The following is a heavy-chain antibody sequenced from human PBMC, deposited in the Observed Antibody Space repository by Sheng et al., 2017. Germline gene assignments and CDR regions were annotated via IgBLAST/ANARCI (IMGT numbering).Heavy chain of an antibody. V-gene: IGHV1-69*01. D-gene: IGHD3-22*01. CDR3: ARSDYYDSSGYYTANDY. CDR1: GGTFSSYA. Sequence: SGAEVKKPGSSVKVSCKASGGTFSSYAISWVRQAPGQGLEWMGGIIPIFGTANYAQKFQGRVTITADESTSTAYMELSSLRSEDTAVYYCARSDYYDSSGYYTANDYWGQGTLVTVSS. CDR2: IIPIFGTA. J-gene: IGHJ4*02.